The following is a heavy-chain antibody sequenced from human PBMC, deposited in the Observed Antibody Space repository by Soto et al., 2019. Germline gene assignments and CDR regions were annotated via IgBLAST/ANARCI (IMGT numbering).Heavy chain of an antibody. V-gene: IGHV5-51*01. CDR3: ARAPSHGCHQHFDY. CDR2: IYPGDSDT. Sequence: GESLKISCKGSCYTFANYRIGWLRQMPGKGLECMGIIYPGDSDTRYSPSFQCQGTIYVDKSIGTAYLQLSALKSSDTAMYDCARAPSHGCHQHFDYWRQGTVVTVSS. CDR1: CYTFANYR. J-gene: IGHJ4*02. D-gene: IGHD6-19*01.